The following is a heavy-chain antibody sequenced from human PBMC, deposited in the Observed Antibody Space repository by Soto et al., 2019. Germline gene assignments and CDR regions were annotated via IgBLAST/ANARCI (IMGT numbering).Heavy chain of an antibody. CDR2: VTHSGAA. Sequence: PSETLSLTCAVSGGSIDSGAFSLSWIRQPPGKGLEWSGYVTHSGAAYYIPSLNGRLTLSVDSSQTQFSLNLTSVTAADSAFYYCARIHWAQSSLDYWGRGILVTVSS. V-gene: IGHV4-30-2*01. CDR3: ARIHWAQSSLDY. CDR1: GGSIDSGAFS. J-gene: IGHJ4*01. D-gene: IGHD6-19*01.